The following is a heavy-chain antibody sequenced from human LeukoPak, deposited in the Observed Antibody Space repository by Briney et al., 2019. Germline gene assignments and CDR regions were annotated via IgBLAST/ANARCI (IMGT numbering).Heavy chain of an antibody. CDR1: GYTFTGYY. J-gene: IGHJ5*02. CDR3: ARGQESGSSSNWFDP. V-gene: IGHV1-2*06. D-gene: IGHD1-26*01. CDR2: INPNSGGT. Sequence: ASVKVSCKASGYTFTGYYMHWVRQAPGQGLEWMGRINPNSGGTSYAQKFQGRVTMTRDTSISTAYMELSRLRSDDTAVYYCARGQESGSSSNWFDPWGQGTLVTVSS.